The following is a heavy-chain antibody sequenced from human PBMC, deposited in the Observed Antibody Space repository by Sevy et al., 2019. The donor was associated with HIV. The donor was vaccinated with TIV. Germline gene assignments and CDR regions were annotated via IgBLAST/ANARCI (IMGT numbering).Heavy chain of an antibody. CDR1: GFSFSTYW. CDR3: AKGNGGSFDY. J-gene: IGHJ4*02. D-gene: IGHD2-15*01. Sequence: GGSLRLSCAASGFSFSTYWMHWVRQAPGKGLEWVANIKQDESETYYVASVKGRFTISRDNAKNSVYLEMNSLRPEDTAIYYCAKGNGGSFDYWGQGTLVTVSS. V-gene: IGHV3-7*01. CDR2: IKQDESET.